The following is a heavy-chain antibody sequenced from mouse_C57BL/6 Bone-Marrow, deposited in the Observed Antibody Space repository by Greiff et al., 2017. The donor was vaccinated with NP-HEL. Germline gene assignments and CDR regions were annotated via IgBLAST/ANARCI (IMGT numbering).Heavy chain of an antibody. V-gene: IGHV1-26*01. CDR2: LNPNNGGT. J-gene: IGHJ4*01. CDR1: GYTFTDYY. Sequence: EVQLQQSGPELVKPGASVKISCKASGYTFTDYYMNWVKQSHGKSLEWIGDLNPNNGGTSYNQKFKGKATLTVDKSSSTAYMALRSLTSEDSAVYYCARGGVTTGYYYAMDYWGQGTSVTVSS. CDR3: ARGGVTTGYYYAMDY. D-gene: IGHD2-2*01.